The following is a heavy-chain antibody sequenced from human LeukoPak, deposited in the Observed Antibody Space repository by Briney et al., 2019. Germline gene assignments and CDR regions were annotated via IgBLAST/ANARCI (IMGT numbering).Heavy chain of an antibody. CDR3: AGLTPPNKCTNAASCPGLFDY. CDR2: INHSGST. CDR1: GGSFSGYY. D-gene: IGHD2-8*01. V-gene: IGHV4-34*01. J-gene: IGHJ4*02. Sequence: SETLSLTCAVYGGSFSGYYWSWIRHPPGKGLEWIGEINHSGSTNYNPSLKSRVTISVDTSKNQFSLMLSSVTAAATAVFYCAGLTPPNKCTNAASCPGLFDYWGQGTLVTVSS.